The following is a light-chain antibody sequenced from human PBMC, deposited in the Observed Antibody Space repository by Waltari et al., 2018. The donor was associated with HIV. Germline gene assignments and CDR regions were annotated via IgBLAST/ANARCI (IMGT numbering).Light chain of an antibody. CDR1: SGNIARNY. CDR2: GDN. Sequence: NFMLTQPRSVSESPGKTVTFSCTRSSGNIARNYVQWYQQRPGSSPTTVVHGDNHGPSGAPNRFSGSIDSSSNSASLTISGLQAEDQADYYCQSYDSNNWVFGGGTKVTVL. V-gene: IGLV6-57*01. J-gene: IGLJ3*02. CDR3: QSYDSNNWV.